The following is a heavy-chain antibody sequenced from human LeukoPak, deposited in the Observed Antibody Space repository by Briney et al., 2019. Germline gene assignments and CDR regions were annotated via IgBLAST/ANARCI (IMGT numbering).Heavy chain of an antibody. CDR2: IYHSGST. V-gene: IGHV4-4*02. D-gene: IGHD3-3*01. Sequence: SETLSLTCAVSGGSISRSNWWSWVRQPPGKGLEWIGEIYHSGSTNFNPSLKSRVTISVDKSKNQFSLKLSSVTAADTAVYYCAREDYDDSGAWYFDLWGRGTLVTVSS. J-gene: IGHJ2*01. CDR3: AREDYDDSGAWYFDL. CDR1: GGSISRSNW.